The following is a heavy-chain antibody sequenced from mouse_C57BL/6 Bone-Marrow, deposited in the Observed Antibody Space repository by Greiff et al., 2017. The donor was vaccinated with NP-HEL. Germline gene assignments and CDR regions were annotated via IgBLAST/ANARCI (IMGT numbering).Heavy chain of an antibody. D-gene: IGHD2-4*01. CDR2: IHPNSGST. V-gene: IGHV1-64*01. CDR1: GYTFTSYW. J-gene: IGHJ3*01. CDR3: AGLPGWFAY. Sequence: VQLQQPGAELVKPGASVKLSCKASGYTFTSYWMHWVKQRPGQGLEWIGMIHPNSGSTNYNEKFKSKATLTVDKSSSTAYMQLSNLTSEDSAGYYCAGLPGWFAYWGQGTLVTGSA.